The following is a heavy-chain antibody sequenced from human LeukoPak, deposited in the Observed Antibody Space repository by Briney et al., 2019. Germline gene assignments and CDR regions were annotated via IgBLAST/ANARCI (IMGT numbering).Heavy chain of an antibody. CDR3: ARAISHSNYGVDV. J-gene: IGHJ6*02. CDR1: GFTFTNHW. Sequence: GGSLRLSCAASGFTFTNHWMHWVGQAPGKGLVWGSRINSDGSSTSFADSVKGRFTISRDNAKNTLYLQMNSLRAEDTAVYYCARAISHSNYGVDVWGQGTTVTVSS. CDR2: INSDGSST. D-gene: IGHD6-13*01. V-gene: IGHV3-74*01.